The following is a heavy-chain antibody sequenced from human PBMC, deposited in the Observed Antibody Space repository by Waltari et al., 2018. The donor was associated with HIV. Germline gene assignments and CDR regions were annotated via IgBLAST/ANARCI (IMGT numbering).Heavy chain of an antibody. CDR2: ISSSSSTI. V-gene: IGHV3-48*02. CDR1: GFTFSSYS. CDR3: ARVDPTNYFHGMDV. J-gene: IGHJ6*02. D-gene: IGHD1-7*01. Sequence: EVQLVESGGGLVQPGGSLRLSCAASGFTFSSYSMNWVRQAPGKGLEWVSYISSSSSTIYYADSVKGRFTISRDNAKNSLYLQMNSLRDEDTAVDYCARVDPTNYFHGMDVWGQGTTVTVSS.